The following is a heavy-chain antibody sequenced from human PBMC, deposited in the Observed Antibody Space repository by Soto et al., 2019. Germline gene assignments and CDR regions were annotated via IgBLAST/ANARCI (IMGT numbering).Heavy chain of an antibody. CDR1: GGTFSSYT. V-gene: IGHV1-69*02. Sequence: QVQLVQSGAEVKKPGSSVKVSCKASGGTFSSYTISWVRQAPGQGLEWMGRIIPILGIANYAQKFQGRVTITADKSTSTAYMELSSLRSEDTAVYYCARALSGFSGYDEVAAFDIWGQGTMVTVSS. CDR2: IIPILGIA. CDR3: ARALSGFSGYDEVAAFDI. D-gene: IGHD5-12*01. J-gene: IGHJ3*02.